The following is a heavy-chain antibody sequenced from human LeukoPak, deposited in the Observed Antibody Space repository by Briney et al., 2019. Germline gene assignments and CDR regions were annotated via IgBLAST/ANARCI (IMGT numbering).Heavy chain of an antibody. CDR1: GYSISSGYY. D-gene: IGHD3-22*01. Sequence: SETLSLTCTVSGYSISSGYYWGWIRQPAGKGLEWIGRISSSGSTNYNPSLKSRVTISVDTSKNQFSLKLSSVTAADTAVYFCARGPYSYDSSGAFDIWGQGTMATVSS. CDR2: ISSSGST. J-gene: IGHJ3*02. CDR3: ARGPYSYDSSGAFDI. V-gene: IGHV4-38-2*02.